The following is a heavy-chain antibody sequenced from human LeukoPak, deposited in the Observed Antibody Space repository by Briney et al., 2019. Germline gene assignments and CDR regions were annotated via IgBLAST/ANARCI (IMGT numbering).Heavy chain of an antibody. CDR3: ARDYEGYCSSTSCYRIDY. Sequence: ASVKVSCKASGYTFTSYGISWVRQAPGQGLEWMGWISAYNGNTNYAQKLQGRVTMTTDTSTSTAYMELRSLRSDDAAVYYCARDYEGYCSSTSCYRIDYWGQGTLVTVSS. V-gene: IGHV1-18*01. CDR1: GYTFTSYG. J-gene: IGHJ4*02. D-gene: IGHD2-2*01. CDR2: ISAYNGNT.